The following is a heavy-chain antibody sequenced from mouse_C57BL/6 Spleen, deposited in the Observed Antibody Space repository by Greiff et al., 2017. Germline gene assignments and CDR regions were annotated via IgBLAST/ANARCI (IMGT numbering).Heavy chain of an antibody. J-gene: IGHJ2*01. D-gene: IGHD4-1*01. V-gene: IGHV1-15*01. CDR3: TRLGLGFDY. CDR2: IDPETGGT. CDR1: GYTFTDYE. Sequence: VKLMESGAELVRPGASVTLSCKASGYTFTDYEMHWVKQTPVHGLEWIGAIDPETGGTAYNQKFKGKAILTADKSSSTAYMELRSLTSEDSAVYYCTRLGLGFDYWGQGTTLTVSS.